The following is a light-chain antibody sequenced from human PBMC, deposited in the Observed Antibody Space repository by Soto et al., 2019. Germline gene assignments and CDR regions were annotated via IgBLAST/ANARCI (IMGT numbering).Light chain of an antibody. Sequence: QSALTQPASVSGSPGQSITISCTGSSNDVGAFNYVSWYRHSPGEAPKVLIRGVSIRPSGVSIRFSASKSANTASLTISGLQAEDEADYYCSSYTSSSTPYVFGTGTKLTVL. CDR3: SSYTSSSTPYV. J-gene: IGLJ1*01. CDR1: SNDVGAFNY. V-gene: IGLV2-14*03. CDR2: GVS.